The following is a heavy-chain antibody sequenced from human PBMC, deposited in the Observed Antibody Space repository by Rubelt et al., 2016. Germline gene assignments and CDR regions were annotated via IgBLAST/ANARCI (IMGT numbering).Heavy chain of an antibody. CDR3: AKDQIDLYEWGGIY. Sequence: VQPGGSLRLSCAASGFTFSNYAMSWVRQAPGKGLEWVAAISYSGGDTYYADSVKGRFTISRDNSKNTLYLQMNSLRADDTAVYFCAKDQIDLYEWGGIYWGQGTLVTVSS. V-gene: IGHV3-23*01. CDR1: GFTFSNYA. D-gene: IGHD1-26*01. J-gene: IGHJ4*02. CDR2: ISYSGGDT.